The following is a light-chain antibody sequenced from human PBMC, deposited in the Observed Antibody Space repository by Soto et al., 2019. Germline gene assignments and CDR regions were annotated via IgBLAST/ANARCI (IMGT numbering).Light chain of an antibody. J-gene: IGKJ1*01. Sequence: DIQMTQSPSTLSGSVGDRVTITCRASQAISSWLAWYQQKPGKAPKLLIYKASTLKSGVPSRFSGSGSGTEFTLTISSPQPDDFATYYCQHYNSYWTFGQGSKV. CDR1: QAISSW. CDR2: KAS. CDR3: QHYNSYWT. V-gene: IGKV1-5*03.